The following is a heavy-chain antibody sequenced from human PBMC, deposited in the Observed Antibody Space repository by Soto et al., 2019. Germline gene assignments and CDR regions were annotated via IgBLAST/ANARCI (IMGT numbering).Heavy chain of an antibody. J-gene: IGHJ5*02. Sequence: SETLSLTCAAYGGPFNGYYWSWIRQPPGKGLEWIGEINHSGSGNYNPSLKSRVTISLDTSKNQFSLKLDSVTAADTAFYFCAKDNPGRYGDYESTWFEPWGQGTLVTVSS. D-gene: IGHD4-17*01. V-gene: IGHV4-34*01. CDR1: GGPFNGYY. CDR2: INHSGSG. CDR3: AKDNPGRYGDYESTWFEP.